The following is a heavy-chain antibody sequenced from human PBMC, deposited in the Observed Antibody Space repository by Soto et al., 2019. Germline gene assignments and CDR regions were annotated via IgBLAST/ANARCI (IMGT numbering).Heavy chain of an antibody. V-gene: IGHV4-4*02. D-gene: IGHD5-18*01. J-gene: IGHJ6*02. CDR3: ARAWPSVDSYGSGVMDV. Sequence: QVQLQESGPGLVKPSWTLSVTCAVSGGSISSSNWWNWVRQPPGKGLEWIGEIYHSGSTNYNPSLRSRVTISLDKSKNQFSLRVKSVTAADTAEYYCARAWPSVDSYGSGVMDVWGQGTTVTVSS. CDR2: IYHSGST. CDR1: GGSISSSNW.